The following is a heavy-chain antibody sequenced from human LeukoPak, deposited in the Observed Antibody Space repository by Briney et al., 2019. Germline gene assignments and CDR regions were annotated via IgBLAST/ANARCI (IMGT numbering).Heavy chain of an antibody. CDR1: GDSISTSSYY. J-gene: IGHJ4*02. V-gene: IGHV4-39*07. Sequence: SETLSLTCTVSGDSISTSSYYWGWIRQPPGKGLEWIGNIYFTGYTYSNPSLESRVTISLDMSKNQFSLNLNSMTAADTAVYYCAREVYCGGDCYSHFDSWGQGTLVTVSS. CDR3: AREVYCGGDCYSHFDS. D-gene: IGHD2-21*02. CDR2: IYFTGYT.